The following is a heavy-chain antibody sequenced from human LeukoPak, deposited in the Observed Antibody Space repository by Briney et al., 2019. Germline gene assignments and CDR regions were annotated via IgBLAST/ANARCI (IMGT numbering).Heavy chain of an antibody. J-gene: IGHJ5*02. Sequence: PSETLSLTCTVSGGSISSYYWSWIRQPPGKGLEWIGYIYYSGSTNYNPSLKSRVTISVDTSKNQFSLKLSSVTAADTAVYYCARGRGKFDPWGQGTLVTVSS. CDR3: ARGRGKFDP. V-gene: IGHV4-59*01. CDR1: GGSISSYY. CDR2: IYYSGST.